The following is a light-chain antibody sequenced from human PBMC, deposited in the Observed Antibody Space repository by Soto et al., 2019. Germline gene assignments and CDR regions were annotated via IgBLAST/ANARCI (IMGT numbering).Light chain of an antibody. V-gene: IGKV1-27*01. Sequence: DIQMTQSPSSLSASVGDRVTITCRASQGISNYLAWYQQIPGKVPKLLLYAASTLQSGVPSRFSGSGSGTDFTLTISSLQPEDVSTYYYQKYNSAHYTFGQGTKLEIK. CDR2: AAS. CDR1: QGISNY. J-gene: IGKJ2*01. CDR3: QKYNSAHYT.